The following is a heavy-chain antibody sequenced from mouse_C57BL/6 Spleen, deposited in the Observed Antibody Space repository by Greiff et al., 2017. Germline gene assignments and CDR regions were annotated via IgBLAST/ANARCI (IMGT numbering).Heavy chain of an antibody. CDR3: AKSVYSNYYFGY. V-gene: IGHV1-54*01. D-gene: IGHD2-5*01. J-gene: IGHJ2*01. CDR1: GYAFTNYL. Sequence: QVQLKQSGAELVRPGTSVKVSCKASGYAFTNYLIEWVKQRPGQGLEWIGVINPGSGGTNYNGKFKGKATLTADKSSSTAYMQLSSLTSDDSAVYFCAKSVYSNYYFGYWGQGTTLTVSS. CDR2: INPGSGGT.